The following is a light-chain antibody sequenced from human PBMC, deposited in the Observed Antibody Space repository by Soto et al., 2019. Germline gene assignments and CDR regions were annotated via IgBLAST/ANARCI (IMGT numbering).Light chain of an antibody. CDR1: QSISDY. CDR3: QQSYHTPYT. V-gene: IGKV1-39*01. J-gene: IGKJ2*01. Sequence: DIQMTHSPSSLSASVGDRVTITCRASQSISDYLNWFQQKPGKAPKLLIYAASSLQSGVPSRFSGSGSGTDFTLTITSLQPEDFATYYCQQSYHTPYTFGQRTKLEIK. CDR2: AAS.